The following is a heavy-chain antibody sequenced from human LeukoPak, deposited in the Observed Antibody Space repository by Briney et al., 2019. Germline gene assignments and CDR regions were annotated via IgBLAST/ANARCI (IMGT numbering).Heavy chain of an antibody. Sequence: SETLSLTCTVSGGSTSSYYWSWIRLPPGKELEWIGYLSKSGNTNYNPSLKSRLTISVETSKNQFSLKLSSVTAADTAVYYCASSREMATITPFDYWGQGTLVTVSS. CDR1: GGSTSSYY. CDR3: ASSREMATITPFDY. CDR2: LSKSGNT. J-gene: IGHJ4*02. D-gene: IGHD5-24*01. V-gene: IGHV4-59*08.